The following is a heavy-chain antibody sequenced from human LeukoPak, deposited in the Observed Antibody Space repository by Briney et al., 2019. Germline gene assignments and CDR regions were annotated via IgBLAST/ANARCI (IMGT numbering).Heavy chain of an antibody. V-gene: IGHV4-34*01. D-gene: IGHD3-3*01. CDR3: ASHYDFWSGPAQYNWFDP. Sequence: SETLSLTCAVYGGSFSGYYWSWIRQPPGKGLEWIGEINHSGSTNYNPSLKSRVTISVDTSKNQFSLKLSSVTAADTAVYYCASHYDFWSGPAQYNWFDPWGQGTLVTVSP. J-gene: IGHJ5*02. CDR2: INHSGST. CDR1: GGSFSGYY.